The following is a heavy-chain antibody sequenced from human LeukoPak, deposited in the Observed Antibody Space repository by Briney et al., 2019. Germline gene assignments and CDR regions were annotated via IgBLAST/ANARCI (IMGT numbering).Heavy chain of an antibody. CDR2: ISYDGSNK. CDR1: GFTFNSYG. CDR3: ARDQSSSSSFDY. Sequence: GGSLRLSCAASGFTFNSYGMHWVRQAPGKGLEWVAVISYDGSNKYYTDSVKGRFTISRDNSKNTLYLQMNSLRAEDTAVYYCARDQSSSSSFDYWGQGTLVTVSS. D-gene: IGHD6-6*01. J-gene: IGHJ4*02. V-gene: IGHV3-30*03.